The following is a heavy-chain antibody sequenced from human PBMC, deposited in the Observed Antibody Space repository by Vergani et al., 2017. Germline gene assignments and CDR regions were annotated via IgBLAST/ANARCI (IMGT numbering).Heavy chain of an antibody. CDR1: GFTFSGSA. CDR3: AKDRKVTVAGTY. Sequence: EVQLVESGGGLVQPGGSLKLSCAASGFTFSGSAMHWVRQASGKGLEWVGRIRSKANSYATAYAASVKGRFTISRDDSKNTAYLQMNSLRAEDTAVYYCAKDRKVTVAGTYWGQGTLVTVSS. J-gene: IGHJ4*02. CDR2: IRSKANSYAT. V-gene: IGHV3-73*02. D-gene: IGHD6-19*01.